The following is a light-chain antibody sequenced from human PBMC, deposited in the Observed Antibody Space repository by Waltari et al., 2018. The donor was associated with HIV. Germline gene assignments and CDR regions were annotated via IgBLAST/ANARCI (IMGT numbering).Light chain of an antibody. V-gene: IGKV1-39*01. CDR1: QTISTY. Sequence: DIQMTQSPSSLSASVGDRVTITCRASQTISTYLNWYQQKPGKAPKLLIYAASTLQGGVPSRFSGSGSAPDFTLIISSLQPEDSATYYCQQTYSTPQTFGQGTKVEVK. CDR2: AAS. J-gene: IGKJ1*01. CDR3: QQTYSTPQT.